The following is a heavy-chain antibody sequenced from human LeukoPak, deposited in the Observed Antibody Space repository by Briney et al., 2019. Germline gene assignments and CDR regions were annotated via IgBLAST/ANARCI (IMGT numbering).Heavy chain of an antibody. CDR1: GGSISSYY. V-gene: IGHV4-4*07. Sequence: SETLSLTCTVSGGSISSYYWSWVRQSAGKGLEYIGRIYSSGSTNYNPSLKSRVTISVDTSKNQFSLKLSSVTAADTAVYYCARDLRWELIPWFDPWGQGTLVTVSS. CDR2: IYSSGST. D-gene: IGHD1-26*01. J-gene: IGHJ5*02. CDR3: ARDLRWELIPWFDP.